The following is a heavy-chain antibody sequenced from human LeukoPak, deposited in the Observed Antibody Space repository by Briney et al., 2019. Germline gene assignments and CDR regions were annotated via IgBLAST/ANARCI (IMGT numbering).Heavy chain of an antibody. J-gene: IGHJ5*02. CDR1: GYTFTSYG. D-gene: IGHD6-13*01. CDR2: IIPIFGTA. Sequence: SVKVSCKASGYTFTSYGISWVRQAPGQGLEWMGGIIPIFGTANYAQKFQGRVTITTDESTSTAYMELSSLRSEDTAVYYCAREAAAVPGAFDPWGQGTLVTVSS. CDR3: AREAAAVPGAFDP. V-gene: IGHV1-69*05.